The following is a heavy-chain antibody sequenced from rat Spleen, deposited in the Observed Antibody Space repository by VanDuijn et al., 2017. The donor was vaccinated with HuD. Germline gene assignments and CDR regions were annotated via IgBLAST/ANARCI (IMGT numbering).Heavy chain of an antibody. CDR3: ARGLVPGYPNWFAY. J-gene: IGHJ3*01. V-gene: IGHV2-34*01. Sequence: QVQLKESGPGLVQPSETLSLTCTVSGFSLTSYSVSWVRQPSGKGPEWMGRMWYDGDTAYNSALKSRLSISRDTSKNQVFLKMNSLQTEDTATYYCARGLVPGYPNWFAYWGQGTLVTVSS. CDR2: MWYDGDT. CDR1: GFSLTSYS. D-gene: IGHD1-4*01.